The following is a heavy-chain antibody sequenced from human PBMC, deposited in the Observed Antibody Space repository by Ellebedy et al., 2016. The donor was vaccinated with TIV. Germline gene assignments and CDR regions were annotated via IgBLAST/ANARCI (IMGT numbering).Heavy chain of an antibody. CDR3: AGRYSYGSLDY. CDR2: IYSSGSN. CDR1: GRSISGFY. V-gene: IGHV4-59*01. Sequence: SETLSLXXTVSGRSISGFYCSWIRQPPGKRLEWIGYIYSSGSNNYNPSLRSRVTMSVDSSKSRFSLKLSSVTAADTAVYYCAGRYSYGSLDYWGQGTLVAVSS. J-gene: IGHJ4*02. D-gene: IGHD5-18*01.